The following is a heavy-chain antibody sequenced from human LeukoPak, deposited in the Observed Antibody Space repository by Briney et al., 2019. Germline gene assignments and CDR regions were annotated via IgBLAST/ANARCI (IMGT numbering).Heavy chain of an antibody. CDR2: IYHSGST. CDR1: GYSISSGYY. Sequence: SETLSLTCTVSGYSISSGYYWGWIRQPPGKGLEWIGSIYHSGSTYYNPSLKSRVTISVDTSKNQFSLKLSSVTAADTAVYYCAREVPNWNEDYWGHGTLVTVSS. V-gene: IGHV4-38-2*02. J-gene: IGHJ4*01. D-gene: IGHD1-1*01. CDR3: AREVPNWNEDY.